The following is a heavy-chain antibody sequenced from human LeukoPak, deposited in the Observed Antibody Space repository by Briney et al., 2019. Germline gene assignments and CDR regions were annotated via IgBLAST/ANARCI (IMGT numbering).Heavy chain of an antibody. J-gene: IGHJ3*02. CDR3: AKEVRGDAFDI. CDR2: ISYDGSNK. V-gene: IGHV3-30*18. D-gene: IGHD3-16*01. CDR1: EFTFRSYD. Sequence: GGSLRLSCVASEFTFRSYDMHCVRQAPGKGLEWVAVISYDGSNKDYADSVKGRFTFSRDNTKNTLFLQMNSLRAEDTAVYYCAKEVRGDAFDIWGQGTMVTVSS.